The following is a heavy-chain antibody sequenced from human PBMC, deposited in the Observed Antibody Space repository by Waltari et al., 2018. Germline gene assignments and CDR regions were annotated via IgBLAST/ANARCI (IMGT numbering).Heavy chain of an antibody. Sequence: EVQLVETGGGLIQPGGSLRLSCAASGFTVSSNYMTWVRQAPGKGLEGVSVIYSGGSGGNTYYADSVKGRFTISRDNSKNTLYLQMNGLRAEDTAMYYCATDYDGNAYVAFDIWGQGTMVTVSS. J-gene: IGHJ3*02. CDR3: ATDYDGNAYVAFDI. CDR1: GFTVSSNY. V-gene: IGHV3-53*02. D-gene: IGHD3-22*01. CDR2: IYSGGSGGNT.